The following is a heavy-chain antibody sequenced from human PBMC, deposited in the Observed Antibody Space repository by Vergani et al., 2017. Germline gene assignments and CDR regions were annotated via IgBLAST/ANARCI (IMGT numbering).Heavy chain of an antibody. V-gene: IGHV4-39*01. CDR3: ASLSIWARSSARAYGMDV. CDR1: GGSISSSSYY. D-gene: IGHD3-9*01. CDR2: IYYSGST. J-gene: IGHJ6*02. Sequence: QLQLQESGPGLVKPSETLSLTCTVSGGSISSSSYYWGWIRQPPGKGLEWIGSIYYSGSTYYNPSLKSRVTISVDTSKNQFSLKLSSMTAADTAVYYWASLSIWARSSARAYGMDVWGQGTTVTV.